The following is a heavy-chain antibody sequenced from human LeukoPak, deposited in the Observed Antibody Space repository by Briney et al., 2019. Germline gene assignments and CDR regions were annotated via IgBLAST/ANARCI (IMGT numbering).Heavy chain of an antibody. CDR1: GGTFSSYA. D-gene: IGHD5-18*01. V-gene: IGHV1-18*01. CDR2: ISAYNGNT. CDR3: ARDRIQLWSLISYYYYYGMDV. Sequence: ASVKVSCKASGGTFSSYAISWVRQAPGQGLEWMGWISAYNGNTNYAQKLQGRVTMTTDTSTSTAYTELRSLRSDDTAVYYCARDRIQLWSLISYYYYYGMDVWGQGTTVTVSS. J-gene: IGHJ6*02.